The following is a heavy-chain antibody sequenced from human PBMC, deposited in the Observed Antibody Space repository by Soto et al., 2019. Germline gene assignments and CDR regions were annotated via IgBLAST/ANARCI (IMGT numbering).Heavy chain of an antibody. CDR3: ARGKRDGYYYYGMDV. Sequence: SETLSLTCTVSGGSISSGAYYWSWIRQPPGKGLEWIGYIYYSGSTYYNPSLKSRVTISVDTSKNQFSLKLSSVTAADTAVYYCARGKRDGYYYYGMDVWGQGTTVTVSS. CDR1: GGSISSGAYY. V-gene: IGHV4-30-4*01. CDR2: IYYSGST. J-gene: IGHJ6*02.